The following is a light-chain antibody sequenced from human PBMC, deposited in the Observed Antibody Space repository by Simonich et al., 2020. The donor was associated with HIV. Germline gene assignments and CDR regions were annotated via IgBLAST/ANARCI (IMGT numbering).Light chain of an antibody. CDR2: MNN. CDR3: SSYGSPWI. J-gene: IGLJ3*02. Sequence: QSVLTQPPSASGTPGQRVTISCSGSSSNIGTNTVNGYQQLPGTAPKLLSYMNNQRPSGVPGRFSGSKSGTSASLAISGLQSEDEADYYCSSYGSPWIFGGGTKLTVL. V-gene: IGLV1-44*01. CDR1: SSNIGTNT.